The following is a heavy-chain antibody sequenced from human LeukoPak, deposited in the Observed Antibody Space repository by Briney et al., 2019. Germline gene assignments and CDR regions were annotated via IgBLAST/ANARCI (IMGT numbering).Heavy chain of an antibody. CDR3: AQTGGKDLGSSGWLNY. CDR1: GFSLSTSGVG. D-gene: IGHD6-19*01. Sequence: SGPTLVNPTQTLTLTCTFSGFSLSTSGVGVGWIRQPPGKALEWLALIYWDDDKRYSPSLKSRLTITKDTTKNQVVLTMTNMDPVDTATYYCAQTGGKDLGSSGWLNYWGQGTLVTVSS. V-gene: IGHV2-5*02. J-gene: IGHJ4*02. CDR2: IYWDDDK.